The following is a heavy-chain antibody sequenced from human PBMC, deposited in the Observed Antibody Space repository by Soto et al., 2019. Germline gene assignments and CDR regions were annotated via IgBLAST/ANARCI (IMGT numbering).Heavy chain of an antibody. CDR3: ARGDSSDYSTTTPADY. D-gene: IGHD3-22*01. J-gene: IGHJ4*02. Sequence: PGESLKISCSGSGYSFANYWIGWVRQMPGKGLEWMGIIYPSDSDTRYSPSFQGQVTISADKSISTAYVQWKSLKASDTAMYFCARGDSSDYSTTTPADYWGQGTLVTSPQ. CDR2: IYPSDSDT. CDR1: GYSFANYW. V-gene: IGHV5-51*01.